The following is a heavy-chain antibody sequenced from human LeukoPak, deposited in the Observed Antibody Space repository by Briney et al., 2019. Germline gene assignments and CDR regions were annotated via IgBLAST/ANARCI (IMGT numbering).Heavy chain of an antibody. V-gene: IGHV3-30*02. CDR2: IRYDGNEE. D-gene: IGHD1-26*01. Sequence: GGSLRLSCAASGFTFSSSAMHWVRQAPGKGLEWVTFIRYDGNEEYYADSVEGRFTVSRDNSKNTLYLQMNSLRLEDTAVYYCARERDRRGYFDYWGQGTLVTVSS. CDR3: ARERDRRGYFDY. J-gene: IGHJ4*02. CDR1: GFTFSSSA.